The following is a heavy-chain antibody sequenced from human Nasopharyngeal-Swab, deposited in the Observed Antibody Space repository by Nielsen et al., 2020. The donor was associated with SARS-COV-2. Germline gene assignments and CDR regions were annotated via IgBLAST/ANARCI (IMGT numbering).Heavy chain of an antibody. J-gene: IGHJ4*02. CDR1: GFTFSSYS. CDR3: ARDRRNLILTGFYDY. Sequence: GGSLRLSCAASGFTFSSYSMNWVRQAPGKGLEWVSSISSSSSYIYYADSVKGRFTIPRDNAKNSLYLQMNSLRAEDTAVYYCARDRRNLILTGFYDYWGQGTLVTVSS. D-gene: IGHD3-9*01. V-gene: IGHV3-21*01. CDR2: ISSSSSYI.